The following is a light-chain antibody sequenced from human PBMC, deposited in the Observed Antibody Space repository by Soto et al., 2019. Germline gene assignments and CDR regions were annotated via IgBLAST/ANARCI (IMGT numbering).Light chain of an antibody. CDR3: YSYAGTYTVV. Sequence: QSALTQLRSVSGSPGQSATISCTGTANDVGGHNYVSWYQQHPGEAPKLLIYDVTERPSGVPDRFSGSKSGNTASLTISGLQTEDEADYYCYSYAGTYTVVFGTGTKVTVL. CDR1: ANDVGGHNY. V-gene: IGLV2-11*01. CDR2: DVT. J-gene: IGLJ1*01.